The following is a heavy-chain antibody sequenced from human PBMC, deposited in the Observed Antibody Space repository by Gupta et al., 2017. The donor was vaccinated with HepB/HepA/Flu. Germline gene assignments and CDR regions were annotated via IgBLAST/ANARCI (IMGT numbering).Heavy chain of an antibody. CDR1: GFTFSSYE. J-gene: IGHJ6*02. V-gene: IGHV3-48*03. CDR2: ISSSGSTI. CDR3: AKSLGYCSSTSCPRRYGMDV. Sequence: EVQLVESGGGLVQPGGSLRLSCAASGFTFSSYEMNWVRQAPGKGLECVSYISSSGSTIYYADSVKGRFTISRDNAKNSLYLQMNSLRAEDTAVYYCAKSLGYCSSTSCPRRYGMDVWGQGTTVTVSS. D-gene: IGHD2-2*01.